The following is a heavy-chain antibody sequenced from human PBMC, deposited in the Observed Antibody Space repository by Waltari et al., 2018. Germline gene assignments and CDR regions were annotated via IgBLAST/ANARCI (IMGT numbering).Heavy chain of an antibody. Sequence: QVQLVQSGAAVTKPGASVKVSCKASGYTFTDSYMHWVRQAPGQGIEWMGRINPNSGGTNDTQKFQGRVTMARDTSISTAYMELSRLRSDDTAVYYCARGGPAIFGVLITKRFDYWGQGTLVTVSS. J-gene: IGHJ4*02. V-gene: IGHV1-2*06. CDR1: GYTFTDSY. D-gene: IGHD3-3*01. CDR3: ARGGPAIFGVLITKRFDY. CDR2: INPNSGGT.